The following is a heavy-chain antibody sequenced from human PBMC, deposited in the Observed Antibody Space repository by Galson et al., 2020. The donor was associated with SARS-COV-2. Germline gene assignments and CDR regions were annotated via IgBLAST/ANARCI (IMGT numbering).Heavy chain of an antibody. J-gene: IGHJ4*02. Sequence: GESLKISCAASGFTFINYEMNWVRQAPGKRLEWVSYVSGSGTTMYYADSVKGRFTTSRDNAKNSVYLQMNSLRAEDTAVYYCVRDQGVAGTDFDYWGQGTLVTVSS. CDR3: VRDQGVAGTDFDY. CDR2: VSGSGTTM. V-gene: IGHV3-48*03. D-gene: IGHD6-19*01. CDR1: GFTFINYE.